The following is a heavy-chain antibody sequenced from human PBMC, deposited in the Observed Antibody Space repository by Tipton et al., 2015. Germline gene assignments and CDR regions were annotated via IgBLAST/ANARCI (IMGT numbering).Heavy chain of an antibody. D-gene: IGHD4-17*01. V-gene: IGHV3-7*01. CDR3: ASLLLYGDFVHGLGY. CDR2: IKPDGTEK. CDR1: RFTFSTYW. Sequence: SLRLSCAASRFTFSTYWMTWVRQAPGKGLEWVATIKPDGTEKYYVDSVKGRFTISRDNAKNSLYLQMNSLRAEDTAVYYCASLLLYGDFVHGLGYWGRGTLVTVSS. J-gene: IGHJ4*02.